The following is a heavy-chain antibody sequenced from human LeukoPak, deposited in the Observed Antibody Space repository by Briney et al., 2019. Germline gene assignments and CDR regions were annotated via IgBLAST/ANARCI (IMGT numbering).Heavy chain of an antibody. CDR2: INSDGSSI. J-gene: IGHJ4*02. D-gene: IGHD3-10*01. Sequence: TGGSLRLSCAASGFTFSSYWMHWVRQAPGKGLVWVSRINSDGSSIPYADSVRGRFTISRDNAKNTLYLQMNSLRAEDTAVYYCAMSYYGSVYWGQGTLVTVSS. V-gene: IGHV3-74*01. CDR3: AMSYYGSVY. CDR1: GFTFSSYW.